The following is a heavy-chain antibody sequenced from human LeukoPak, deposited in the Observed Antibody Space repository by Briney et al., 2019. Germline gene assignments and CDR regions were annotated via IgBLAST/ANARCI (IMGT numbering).Heavy chain of an antibody. Sequence: PGRSLRLSCAASGFTFSSYGMHWVRQAPGKGLEWVAGISYDGSNKYYADSVEGRFTISRDNSKNTLYLQMNSLRAEDTAVYYCAKGSSWYGGEYFQHWGQGTLVTVSS. V-gene: IGHV3-30*18. CDR1: GFTFSSYG. J-gene: IGHJ1*01. D-gene: IGHD6-13*01. CDR2: ISYDGSNK. CDR3: AKGSSWYGGEYFQH.